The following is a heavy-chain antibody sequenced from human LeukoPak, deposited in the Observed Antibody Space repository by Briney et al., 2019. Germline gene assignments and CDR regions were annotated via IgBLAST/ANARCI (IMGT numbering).Heavy chain of an antibody. J-gene: IGHJ4*02. D-gene: IGHD1-26*01. CDR1: GFTFSSYA. V-gene: IGHV3-30-3*01. CDR3: ARAKFGGSYHLVGY. Sequence: GGSLRLSCAASGFTFSSYAMHWVRQAPGKGLEWVAVISYDGSNKYYADSVKGRFTISRDNSKNTLYLQMNSLRAEDTAVYYCARAKFGGSYHLVGYWGQGTLVTVSS. CDR2: ISYDGSNK.